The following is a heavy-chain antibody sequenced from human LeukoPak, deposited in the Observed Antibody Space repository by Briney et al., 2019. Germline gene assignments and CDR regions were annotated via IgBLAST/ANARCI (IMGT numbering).Heavy chain of an antibody. V-gene: IGHV3-30*19. CDR2: ISYDGSNK. Sequence: GRSLRLSCAASGFTFSSYGMHWVRQAPGKGLEWVAVISYDGSNKYYADSVKGRFTISRDNSKNTLYLQMNSLRAEDTAVYYCKVTSYWGQGTLVTVSS. D-gene: IGHD3-3*01. CDR1: GFTFSSYG. CDR3: KVTSY. J-gene: IGHJ4*02.